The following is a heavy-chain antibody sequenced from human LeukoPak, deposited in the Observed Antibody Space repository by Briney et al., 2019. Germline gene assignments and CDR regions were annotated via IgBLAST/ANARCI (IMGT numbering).Heavy chain of an antibody. CDR2: IKKDRSSI. J-gene: IGHJ6*02. D-gene: IGHD1-7*01. CDR1: GFTISNYW. Sequence: GGSLRLSCAAHGFTISNYWMHWVRHGPGKGLVWVARIKKDRSSITYADSVKGRFTISRDNAKNTLYLQMNSLRAEDTAVYHCARRPESGTASAYNFYGMDVWGQGTTVTVSS. V-gene: IGHV3-74*01. CDR3: ARRPESGTASAYNFYGMDV.